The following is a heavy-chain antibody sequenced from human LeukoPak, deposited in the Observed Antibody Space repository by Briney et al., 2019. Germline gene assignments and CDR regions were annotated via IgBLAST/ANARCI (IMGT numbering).Heavy chain of an antibody. D-gene: IGHD5/OR15-5a*01. CDR1: GFTCSSYD. Sequence: GGSLRLSCADSGFTCSSYDMHWVRQAPGRGLKWVSAIGIAGDTYYPDSVKGRFTISRENAKNSMYLQMNSLKDGDTAVYYCIRGGIQVSGIDAFDIWGQGTMVTVSS. V-gene: IGHV3-13*01. CDR3: IRGGIQVSGIDAFDI. J-gene: IGHJ3*02. CDR2: IGIAGDT.